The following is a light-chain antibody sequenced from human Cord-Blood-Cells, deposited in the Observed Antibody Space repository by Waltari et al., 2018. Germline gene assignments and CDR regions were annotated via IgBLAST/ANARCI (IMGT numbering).Light chain of an antibody. V-gene: IGKV2-40*01. CDR2: TLS. J-gene: IGKJ2*01. Sequence: DIVMTQTPLSLPVTPGEPASISCRSSQSLLDSDDGNTYLDWYLQKPGQSPQLLIYTLSDRASVVPDRFSGSGSGTDFTLKISRVEAEDVGVYYCMQRIEFPYTFGQGTKLEIK. CDR1: QSLLDSDDGNTY. CDR3: MQRIEFPYT.